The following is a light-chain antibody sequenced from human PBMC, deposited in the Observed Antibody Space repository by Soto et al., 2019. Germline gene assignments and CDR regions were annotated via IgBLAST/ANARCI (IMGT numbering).Light chain of an antibody. J-gene: IGKJ4*01. Sequence: DIQMTQSPSSLAASVGDRVTITCRAGQSIDSYLNWYQQKPGKAPKLLIYAASSLQSGVPSRFSGSGSATDFTLTISSLQPEDFATYYGLQSYNAPRTFGRGTKVEV. CDR1: QSIDSY. V-gene: IGKV1-39*01. CDR2: AAS. CDR3: LQSYNAPRT.